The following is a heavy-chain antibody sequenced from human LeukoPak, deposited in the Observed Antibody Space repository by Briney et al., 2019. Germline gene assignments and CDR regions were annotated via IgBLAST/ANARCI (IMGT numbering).Heavy chain of an antibody. CDR3: AAAWVTRSQRQAAFDY. J-gene: IGHJ4*02. CDR1: GGSISTSNYY. Sequence: PSETLSLTCTVSGGSISTSNYYWGWIRQPPGKGLEWIGNIFYSGSTYYSPSLKSRVTISLDTSRNQFSLKLSSVTAADTAVYYCAAAWVTRSQRQAAFDYWGQGTLVTVSS. D-gene: IGHD4-17*01. V-gene: IGHV4-39*07. CDR2: IFYSGST.